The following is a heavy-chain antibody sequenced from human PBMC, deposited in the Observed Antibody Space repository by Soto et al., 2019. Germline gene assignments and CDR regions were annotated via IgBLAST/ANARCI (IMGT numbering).Heavy chain of an antibody. CDR3: GSLGVSGFETSYDSWSGYSKDYSSYFGMDV. Sequence: PGGSLRLSCAASGFTFSSYGMHWVRQAPGKGLEWVAVIWYDGSNKYYADSVKGRFTISRDNSKNTLYLQMNSLRAEDTAVYYCGSLGVSGFETSYDSWSGYSKDYSSYFGMDVWGQGTTVTVSS. J-gene: IGHJ6*02. V-gene: IGHV3-33*01. CDR2: IWYDGSNK. CDR1: GFTFSSYG. D-gene: IGHD3-3*01.